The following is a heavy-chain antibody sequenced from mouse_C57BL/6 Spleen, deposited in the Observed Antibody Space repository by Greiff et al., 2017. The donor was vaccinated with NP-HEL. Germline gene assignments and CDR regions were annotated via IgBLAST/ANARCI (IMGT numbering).Heavy chain of an antibody. V-gene: IGHV2-2*01. CDR2: IWSGGST. CDR3: ARYYYGSSSGYYAMDY. Sequence: QVQLKESGPGLVQPSQSLSIPCTVSGFSLTSYGVHWVRQSPGKGLEWLGVIWSGGSTDYNAAFISRLSISKDNSKSQVFFKMNSLQADDTAIYYCARYYYGSSSGYYAMDYWGQGTSVTVSS. J-gene: IGHJ4*01. D-gene: IGHD1-1*01. CDR1: GFSLTSYG.